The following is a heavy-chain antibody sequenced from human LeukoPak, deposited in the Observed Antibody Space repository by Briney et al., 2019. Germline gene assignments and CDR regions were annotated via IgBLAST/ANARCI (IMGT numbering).Heavy chain of an antibody. Sequence: PSETLSLTCTVSGGSISSSGYYWDWIRQPPGKGLEWIGSIYYSGSTYYNPSLKSRVTISVDTSKNQFSLKLSSVTAADTAVYYCARRGQRPHYYDYWGQGILVTVSS. CDR2: IYYSGST. J-gene: IGHJ4*02. CDR1: GGSISSSGYY. D-gene: IGHD6-25*01. V-gene: IGHV4-39*01. CDR3: ARRGQRPHYYDY.